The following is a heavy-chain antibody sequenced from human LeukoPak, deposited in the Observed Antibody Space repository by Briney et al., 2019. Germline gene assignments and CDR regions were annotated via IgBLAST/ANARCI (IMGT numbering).Heavy chain of an antibody. V-gene: IGHV1-69*01. CDR2: IIPIFGTA. CDR3: ATVLRYFDWLPIDY. D-gene: IGHD3-9*01. J-gene: IGHJ4*02. CDR1: GGTFSSYA. Sequence: SVKVSCKASGGTFSSYAISWVRQAPGQGLEGMGGIIPIFGTANYAQKFQGRVTITADESTSTAYMELSSLRSEDTAVYYCATVLRYFDWLPIDYWGQGTLVTVSS.